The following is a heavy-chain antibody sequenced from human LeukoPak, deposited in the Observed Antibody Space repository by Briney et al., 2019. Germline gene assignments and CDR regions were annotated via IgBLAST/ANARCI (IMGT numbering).Heavy chain of an antibody. Sequence: GASVKVSCKASGYTFNGYYMHWVRQAPGQGLEWMGWINPNSGGTNYAQKFQGRVTMTRDTSISTAYMELSRLRSDDTAVYYCARVSGEYYYGSGPDYYFDYWGQGTLVTVSS. CDR2: INPNSGGT. CDR3: ARVSGEYYYGSGPDYYFDY. V-gene: IGHV1-2*02. CDR1: GYTFNGYY. J-gene: IGHJ4*02. D-gene: IGHD3-10*01.